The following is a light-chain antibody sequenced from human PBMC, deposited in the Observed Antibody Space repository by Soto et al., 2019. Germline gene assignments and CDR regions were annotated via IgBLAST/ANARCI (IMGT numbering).Light chain of an antibody. CDR1: SSDVGAYNY. CDR2: DVN. V-gene: IGLV2-14*01. Sequence: QSVLTQPASVSGSPGQSITISCTGTSSDVGAYNYVSWYQQHPGKAPKLMIYDVNIRPSGVSNRFSGSKSGNTASLTISGLQAEDEADYYCTSWTTSTTMKFGGWTQLTVL. CDR3: TSWTTSTTMK. J-gene: IGLJ2*01.